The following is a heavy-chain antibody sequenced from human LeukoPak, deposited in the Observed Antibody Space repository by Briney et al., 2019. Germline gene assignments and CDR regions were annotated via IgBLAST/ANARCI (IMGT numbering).Heavy chain of an antibody. Sequence: SETLSLTCTVSGDSISGYYWTWIRQPPGKGLEWIGYICYSGSINYNPSLKSRLTISVDTSKNQFSLKLSSVTAADTAVYYCARLRGNYFPDYWGQGTLVTVSS. CDR2: ICYSGSI. CDR3: ARLRGNYFPDY. J-gene: IGHJ4*02. CDR1: GDSISGYY. D-gene: IGHD4-11*01. V-gene: IGHV4-59*01.